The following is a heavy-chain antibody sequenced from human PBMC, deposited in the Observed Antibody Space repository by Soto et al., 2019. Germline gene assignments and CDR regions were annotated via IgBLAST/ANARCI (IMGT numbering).Heavy chain of an antibody. CDR2: MNPNSGNT. V-gene: IGHV1-8*01. CDR1: GYTFTSYD. CDR3: ASSGWPDDALDI. Sequence: ASVKVSCKASGYTFTSYDINWVRQATGQGLEWMGWMNPNSGNTGYAQKFQGRVTMTRNTSISTAYMELSSLRSEDTAVYYCASSGWPDDALDIWGQGTTVTVSS. J-gene: IGHJ3*02. D-gene: IGHD6-19*01.